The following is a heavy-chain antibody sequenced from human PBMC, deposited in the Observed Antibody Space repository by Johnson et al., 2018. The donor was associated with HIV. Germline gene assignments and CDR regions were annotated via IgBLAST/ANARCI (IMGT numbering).Heavy chain of an antibody. Sequence: VQLVESGGGLVQPGGSLRLSCAASGFTFSSYAMSWVRQAPGKGLEWVSAISGSGGSTNYADSVKGRFTISRDNSKNTLYLQMNSLRAEVTAVYYCAKGPPDYYDSSGSWSYRDAFDIWGQGTMVTVSS. V-gene: IGHV3-23*04. CDR2: ISGSGGST. CDR3: AKGPPDYYDSSGSWSYRDAFDI. D-gene: IGHD3-22*01. J-gene: IGHJ3*02. CDR1: GFTFSSYA.